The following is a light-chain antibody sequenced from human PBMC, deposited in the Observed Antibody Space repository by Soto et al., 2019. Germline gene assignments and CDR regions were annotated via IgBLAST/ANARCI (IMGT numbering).Light chain of an antibody. CDR3: QPYDSLPYT. CDR2: DTS. J-gene: IGKJ2*01. CDR1: QDISNH. V-gene: IGKV1-33*01. Sequence: DIQMTQSPSSLSASVGGRVTITCQASQDISNHLNWYQQKPGKAPSLLIYDTSNLETGVPSTFSGGGSGRDFTLTITSLQPEAFATYYCQPYDSLPYTFGQGTKLDIK.